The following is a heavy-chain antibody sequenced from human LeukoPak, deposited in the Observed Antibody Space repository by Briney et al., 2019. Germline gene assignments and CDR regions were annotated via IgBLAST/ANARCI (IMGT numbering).Heavy chain of an antibody. V-gene: IGHV3-30*02. J-gene: IGHJ6*04. CDR2: IRYDGSNK. CDR3: AKGDIVVVPAAMGV. CDR1: GFTFSSYA. Sequence: TGGSLRLSCTASGFTFSSYAMHWVRQAPGKGLEWVAFIRYDGSNKYYADSVKGRFTISRDNSKNTLYLQMNSLRAEDTAVYYCAKGDIVVVPAAMGVWGKGTTVTVSS. D-gene: IGHD2-2*01.